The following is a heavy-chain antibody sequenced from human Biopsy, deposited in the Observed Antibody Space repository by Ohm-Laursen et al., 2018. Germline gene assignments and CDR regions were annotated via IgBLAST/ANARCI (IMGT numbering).Heavy chain of an antibody. CDR2: TSASGNHI. J-gene: IGHJ4*02. Sequence: SLRLSCAASGFSFSGFSMNWVRKAPGKGLEWVSSTSASGNHIYYTDSVKGRFTVSRDNGKNSVYLQMNSLRVEDTAVYYCARDDEAKYCKHGVCPSDFWGQGTLVTVSS. CDR3: ARDDEAKYCKHGVCPSDF. D-gene: IGHD2-8*01. CDR1: GFSFSGFS. V-gene: IGHV3-21*01.